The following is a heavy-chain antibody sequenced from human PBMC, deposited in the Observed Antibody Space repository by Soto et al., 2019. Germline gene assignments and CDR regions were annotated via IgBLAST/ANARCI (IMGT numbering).Heavy chain of an antibody. CDR2: ISSGGSGI. V-gene: IGHV3-21*01. CDR1: GFTFSSNS. D-gene: IGHD2-8*01. J-gene: IGHJ4*02. Sequence: GGSLRLSCAASGFTFSSNSMSWGLQAPGKGLEWVSSISSGGSGIYYADSLKGRFTISRDNAKNSLYLQMNSLRAEDTAVYYCARRYCTNGVCPFDSWGQGTLVTVSS. CDR3: ARRYCTNGVCPFDS.